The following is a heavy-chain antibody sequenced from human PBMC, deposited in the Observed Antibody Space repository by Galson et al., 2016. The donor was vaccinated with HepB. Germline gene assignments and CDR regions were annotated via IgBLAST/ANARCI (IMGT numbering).Heavy chain of an antibody. V-gene: IGHV4-31*03. CDR1: GVGVAGANYY. Sequence: TLSLTCSVSGVGVAGANYYWSWVRQHPGKGLECMGYIHHTGPTYYNPPLESRLTMSIDTSTHEFSLRLTPVTAADTAVYYCARWGYFDHSGFHNWGQGTLVAVSS. CDR2: IHHTGPT. J-gene: IGHJ4*02. D-gene: IGHD3-22*01. CDR3: ARWGYFDHSGFHN.